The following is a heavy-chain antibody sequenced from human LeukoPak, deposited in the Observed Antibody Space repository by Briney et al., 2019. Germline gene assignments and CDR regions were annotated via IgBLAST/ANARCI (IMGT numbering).Heavy chain of an antibody. Sequence: SQTLSLTCTVSGGSIYSGSYYWSWIRQPAWKGLEWIGRIYTSGSTNYNPSLKSRVTISVDTSKNQFSLKLSSVTAADTAVYYCARDRRDGYNLYYFDLWGQRTLVTVSS. J-gene: IGHJ4*02. D-gene: IGHD5-24*01. CDR3: ARDRRDGYNLYYFDL. CDR2: IYTSGST. V-gene: IGHV4-61*02. CDR1: GGSIYSGSYY.